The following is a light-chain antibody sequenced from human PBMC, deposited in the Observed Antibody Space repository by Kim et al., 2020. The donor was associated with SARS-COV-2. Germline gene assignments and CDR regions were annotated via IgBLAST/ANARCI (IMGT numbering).Light chain of an antibody. Sequence: QSALTQPASVSGSPGQSITISCTGTSSDVGGYNYVSWYQQHPGKAPKLMIYDVSKRPSGVSNRFSGSKSGNTASLTISGLQAEDEADYYCSSYTSSSHLRVFGRGTQLTVL. CDR1: SSDVGGYNY. CDR2: DVS. CDR3: SSYTSSSHLRV. V-gene: IGLV2-14*01. J-gene: IGLJ2*01.